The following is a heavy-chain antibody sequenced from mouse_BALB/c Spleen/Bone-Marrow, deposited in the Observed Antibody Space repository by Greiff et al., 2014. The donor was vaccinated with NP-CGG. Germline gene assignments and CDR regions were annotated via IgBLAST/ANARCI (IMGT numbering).Heavy chain of an antibody. CDR3: ARSTETWDY. D-gene: IGHD4-1*02. CDR1: GYTFSSYW. J-gene: IGHJ2*01. V-gene: IGHV1-9*01. Sequence: QVQLQQSGAELMKPGASVKISCKATGYTFSSYWIEGAKQTPGHGLEWIGQILPGSGSTNYNEKFKGKATFTADTFSNTAYMQLSSLTSEDSAVYYCARSTETWDYWSQGTTLTVSS. CDR2: ILPGSGST.